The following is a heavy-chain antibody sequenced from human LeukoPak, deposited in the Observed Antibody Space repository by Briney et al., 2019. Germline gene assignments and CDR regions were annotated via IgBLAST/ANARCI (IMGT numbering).Heavy chain of an antibody. V-gene: IGHV1-69*05. J-gene: IGHJ4*02. CDR1: GGTFSSYA. CDR2: IIPIFGTA. D-gene: IGHD4-11*01. CDR3: ARGATTVTTEFGY. Sequence: SVKVSCKASGGTFSSYAISWVRQAPGQGLEWMGGIIPIFGTANYAQKFQGRVTITTDESTSTAYMELSSLRSEDTAVYYCARGATTVTTEFGYWGQGTLVTVSS.